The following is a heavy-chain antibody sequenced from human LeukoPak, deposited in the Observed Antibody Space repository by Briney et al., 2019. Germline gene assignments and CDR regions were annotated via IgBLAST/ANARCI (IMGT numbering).Heavy chain of an antibody. Sequence: PGGSLRLSCAASGFTLSSYGMHWVRQAPGKGLEWVAVIWYDGSNKYYADSVKGRFTTSRDNSKNTLYLQMNSLRAEDTAVYYCARDGVKSGPWGQGTLVTVSS. CDR1: GFTLSSYG. CDR2: IWYDGSNK. J-gene: IGHJ4*02. V-gene: IGHV3-33*01. CDR3: ARDGVKSGP. D-gene: IGHD3-10*01.